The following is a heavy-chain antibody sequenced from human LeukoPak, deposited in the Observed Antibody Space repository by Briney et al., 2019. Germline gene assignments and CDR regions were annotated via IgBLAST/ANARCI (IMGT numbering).Heavy chain of an antibody. Sequence: SGPTLVKPXEALTLTCAVSGFSLSNARMGVSWIRQPPGKALEWLAHIFSNDEKSYSTSLKSRLTISKDTSKSQVVLTMTNMDPVDTATYYCARIQGYSYDNIDYWGQGTLVTVSS. J-gene: IGHJ4*02. CDR2: IFSNDEK. CDR1: GFSLSNARMG. D-gene: IGHD5-18*01. CDR3: ARIQGYSYDNIDY. V-gene: IGHV2-26*01.